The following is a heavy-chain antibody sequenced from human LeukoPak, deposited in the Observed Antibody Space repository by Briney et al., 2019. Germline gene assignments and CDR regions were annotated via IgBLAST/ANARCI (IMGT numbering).Heavy chain of an antibody. CDR1: GFTFSSYA. V-gene: IGHV3-23*01. D-gene: IGHD2-8*01. CDR3: AKQYCTNGVCYRYFDY. CDR2: ISGSGDST. J-gene: IGHJ4*02. Sequence: GGSLRLSCAASGFTFSSYAMSWVRQAPGKGLEWVSAISGSGDSTYYADSVKGRFTISRDNSKNTLYLQMNSLRAEDTAVYYCAKQYCTNGVCYRYFDYWGQGTLVTVSS.